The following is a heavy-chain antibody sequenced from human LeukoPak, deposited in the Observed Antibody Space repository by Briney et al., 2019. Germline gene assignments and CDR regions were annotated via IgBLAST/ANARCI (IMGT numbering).Heavy chain of an antibody. Sequence: PSETLSLTCAVYGGSFSGYYWSWIRQPPGKGLEWIGGINHSGSTNYNPSLKSRVTISVDTSKNQFSLKLSSVTAADTAVYYCARGPDIVVVPAAISCAFDIWGQGTMVTVSS. CDR2: INHSGST. CDR3: ARGPDIVVVPAAISCAFDI. V-gene: IGHV4-34*01. CDR1: GGSFSGYY. J-gene: IGHJ3*02. D-gene: IGHD2-2*01.